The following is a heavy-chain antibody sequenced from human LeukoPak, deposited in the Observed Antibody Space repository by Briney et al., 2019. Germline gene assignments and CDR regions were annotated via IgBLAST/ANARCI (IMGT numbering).Heavy chain of an antibody. Sequence: GGSLRLSCAVSGFTFNYYGMNWVRQAPGKGLDWVSSISSDGTYIYYADSVKGRFTISRDTAKKSLYLHMNSLRVEDTAVYYCARAPRGHDFWSGYYPDYWGQGTLVTVSS. CDR1: GFTFNYYG. J-gene: IGHJ4*02. D-gene: IGHD3-3*01. CDR3: ARAPRGHDFWSGYYPDY. V-gene: IGHV3-21*01. CDR2: ISSDGTYI.